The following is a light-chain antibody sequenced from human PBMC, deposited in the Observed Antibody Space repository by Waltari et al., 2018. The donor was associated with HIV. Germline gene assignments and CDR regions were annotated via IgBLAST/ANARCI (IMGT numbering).Light chain of an antibody. V-gene: IGKV3-15*01. CDR1: QTVSNK. CDR3: QQYYSYRS. Sequence: EIVMTQSPGTLSVSPGERASLSCRASQTVSNKIAWYQQRPGQVPRLLIYGASTRATGVPARFSGSGFGTDFTLTITGLQSTDFATYYCQQYYSYRSFGQGTKLEIK. CDR2: GAS. J-gene: IGKJ1*01.